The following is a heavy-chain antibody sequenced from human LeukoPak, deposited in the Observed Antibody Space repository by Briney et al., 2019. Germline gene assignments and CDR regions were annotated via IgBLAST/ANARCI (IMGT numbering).Heavy chain of an antibody. D-gene: IGHD3-22*01. CDR2: ISYDGSNK. Sequence: PGRSLRLSCAASGFTFSSYAMHWVRQAPGKGLEWVAVISYDGSNKYYADSVKGRFTISRDNSKNTLYLQMNSLRAEDTAVYYCAKDPTHFRVWDDYDNTRLNSWGQGTLVTVSS. J-gene: IGHJ4*02. CDR3: AKDPTHFRVWDDYDNTRLNS. CDR1: GFTFSSYA. V-gene: IGHV3-30*04.